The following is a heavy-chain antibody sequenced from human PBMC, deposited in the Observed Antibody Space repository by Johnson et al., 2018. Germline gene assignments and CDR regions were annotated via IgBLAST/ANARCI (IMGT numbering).Heavy chain of an antibody. CDR3: AREGALGGVDI. V-gene: IGHV1-69*01. J-gene: IGHJ3*02. CDR1: GGTFSSYA. D-gene: IGHD3-16*01. CDR2: IIPIFGTA. Sequence: QVQLQESGAEVKKPGSSVKVSCKASGGTFSSYAISWVRQAPGQGLEWMGGIIPIFGTANYAQKFQGRVTIIADESTSTAYMEWNSLRSEDTAVYYCAREGALGGVDIWGQGTMVTVSS.